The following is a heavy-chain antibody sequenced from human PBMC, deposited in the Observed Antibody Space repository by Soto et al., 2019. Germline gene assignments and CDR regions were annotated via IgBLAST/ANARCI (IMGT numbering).Heavy chain of an antibody. V-gene: IGHV4-59*01. Sequence: SETLSLTCTVSGGSISSYYWSWIRQPPGKGLEWIGYIYSSGSTNYNPSLKSRVTISVDTSKNQFSLKLSSVTAADTAVYYCASSYYDILTGYYTRDAFDIWGQGTMVTVSS. J-gene: IGHJ3*02. D-gene: IGHD3-9*01. CDR3: ASSYYDILTGYYTRDAFDI. CDR2: IYSSGST. CDR1: GGSISSYY.